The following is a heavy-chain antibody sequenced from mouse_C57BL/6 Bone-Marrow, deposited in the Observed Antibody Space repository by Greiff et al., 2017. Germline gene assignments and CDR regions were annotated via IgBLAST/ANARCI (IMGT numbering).Heavy chain of an antibody. CDR2: IYPRSGNT. D-gene: IGHD3-2*02. V-gene: IGHV1-81*01. Sequence: VQLQQSGAELARPGASVKLSCKASGYTFTSYGISWVKQRTGQGLEWIGEIYPRSGNTYYNEKFKGKATLTADKSSSTAYMELRSLTSEDSAVYFCARELRPLYYFDYWGQGTTLTVSS. CDR1: GYTFTSYG. J-gene: IGHJ2*01. CDR3: ARELRPLYYFDY.